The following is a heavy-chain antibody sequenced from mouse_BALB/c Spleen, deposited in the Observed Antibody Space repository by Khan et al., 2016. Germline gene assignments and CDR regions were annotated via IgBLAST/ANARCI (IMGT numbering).Heavy chain of an antibody. V-gene: IGHV10-1*02. CDR1: GFTFNTYA. Sequence: EVQLVESGGGLVQPKGSLKLSCAASGFTFNTYAMNWVRQAPGKGLEWVARIRSKSNNYATYYADSVKDRFTISRDDSQSMLYLQMNNLKTEDTVMSYCVRPYSHGGFYYWGQGTTLTVSS. CDR2: IRSKSNNYAT. D-gene: IGHD2-10*01. CDR3: VRPYSHGGFYY. J-gene: IGHJ2*01.